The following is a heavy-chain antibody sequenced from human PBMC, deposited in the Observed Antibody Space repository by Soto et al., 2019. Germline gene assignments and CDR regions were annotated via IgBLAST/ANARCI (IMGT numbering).Heavy chain of an antibody. D-gene: IGHD4-17*01. Sequence: QVQLVQSGAEVKKPGSSVKVSCKASGGTFSSYTISWVRQAPGQGLEWMGRIIPILGIANYAQKFQGRVTITADKSTSTAYMELSSLRSEDTAVYYGAGGGAPGDYPGSWGQGTLVTVSS. CDR1: GGTFSSYT. CDR3: AGGGAPGDYPGS. CDR2: IIPILGIA. V-gene: IGHV1-69*02. J-gene: IGHJ4*02.